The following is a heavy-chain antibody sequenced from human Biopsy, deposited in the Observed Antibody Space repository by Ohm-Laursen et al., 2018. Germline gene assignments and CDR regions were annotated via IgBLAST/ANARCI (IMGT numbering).Heavy chain of an antibody. Sequence: SSVKVSCNASGGTFINYAISWVRQAPGQGLEWMGGIIPMSGTANYAQMFQGRVTISADESTSTSYMELSSLTTEDTAIYYCARGPHSGSHSCFDYWGRGTLVTVSS. CDR1: GGTFINYA. CDR3: ARGPHSGSHSCFDY. V-gene: IGHV1-69*01. D-gene: IGHD1-26*01. J-gene: IGHJ4*02. CDR2: IIPMSGTA.